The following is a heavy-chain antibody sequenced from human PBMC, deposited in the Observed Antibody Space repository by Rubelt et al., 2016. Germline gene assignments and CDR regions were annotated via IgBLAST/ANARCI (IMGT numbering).Heavy chain of an antibody. D-gene: IGHD3-16*02. Sequence: QLQLVQSGAEVKKPGASMKVSCKASGYTFTSYGISWVRQAPGQGLEWMGWISAYDGNTHYATKCTGRVTMTTDTSTMTAYMELRSRRSDDTAVYYCARVMITFGGVIEVGWFDPWGQGTLVTVSS. V-gene: IGHV1-18*01. CDR3: ARVMITFGGVIEVGWFDP. CDR2: ISAYDGNT. CDR1: GYTFTSYG. J-gene: IGHJ5*02.